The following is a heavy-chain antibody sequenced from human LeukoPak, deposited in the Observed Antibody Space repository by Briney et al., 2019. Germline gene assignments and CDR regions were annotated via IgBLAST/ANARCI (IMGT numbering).Heavy chain of an antibody. CDR3: ARDTVRGRFDY. CDR2: IYTSGST. J-gene: IGHJ4*02. Sequence: PSETLSLTCTVSGGSISSGSYYWSWIRQPAGKGLEWIGRIYTSGSTNYNPSLKSRVTISVDTSKNQFSLKLSSVTAADTAVYYCARDTVRGRFDYWGQGTLVTVSS. V-gene: IGHV4-61*02. D-gene: IGHD4-11*01. CDR1: GGSISSGSYY.